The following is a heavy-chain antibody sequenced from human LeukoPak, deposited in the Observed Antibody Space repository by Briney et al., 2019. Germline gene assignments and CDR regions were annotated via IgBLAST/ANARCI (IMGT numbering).Heavy chain of an antibody. J-gene: IGHJ4*02. CDR3: TRVIVAVPGYFDYFDF. Sequence: GGSLRLSCAAAGFTFSSYEMNWVRQAPGKGLEWVANINEDGSNKWHLGSVKGRFTVSRDNPRNALYLQMNSLRVEDTAVYYCTRVIVAVPGYFDYFDFWGQGALVTVSS. D-gene: IGHD6-19*01. CDR2: INEDGSNK. V-gene: IGHV3-7*01. CDR1: GFTFSSYE.